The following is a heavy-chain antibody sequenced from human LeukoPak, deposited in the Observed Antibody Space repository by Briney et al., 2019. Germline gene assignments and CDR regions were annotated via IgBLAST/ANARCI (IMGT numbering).Heavy chain of an antibody. D-gene: IGHD3-16*01. V-gene: IGHV3-23*01. CDR2: ISGSSGNT. Sequence: GGSLRLSCAASGFTFSNYAMNWVRQAPGKGLEWVSAISGSSGNTYYADSVKGRFTISRDNSKNTLYLQMDSLRGDDTALYYCAKDVWGPTAMKNNWFDPWGQGTLVTVS. CDR1: GFTFSNYA. CDR3: AKDVWGPTAMKNNWFDP. J-gene: IGHJ5*02.